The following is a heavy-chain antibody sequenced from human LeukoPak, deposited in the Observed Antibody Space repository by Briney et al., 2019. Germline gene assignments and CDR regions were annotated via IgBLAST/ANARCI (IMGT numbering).Heavy chain of an antibody. D-gene: IGHD3-16*01. CDR2: ISYDGSK. Sequence: GGSLRLSCAASGFTFSSYGMHWVRQAPGKGLEWVAVISYDGSKYYADSVKGRFTISRDNAKNSLFLEMSSLRADDTAVYFCARDVEGGTFDIWGQGTTVTVSS. CDR1: GFTFSSYG. J-gene: IGHJ3*02. CDR3: ARDVEGGTFDI. V-gene: IGHV3-30*03.